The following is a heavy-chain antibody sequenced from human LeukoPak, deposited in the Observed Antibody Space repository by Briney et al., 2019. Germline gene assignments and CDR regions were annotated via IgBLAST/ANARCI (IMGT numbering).Heavy chain of an antibody. CDR3: ATVMDTAMVGNWFDP. D-gene: IGHD5-18*01. V-gene: IGHV1-2*02. Sequence: ASVKVSCKASGCTFTGYYMHWVRQAPGQGLEWMGWINPNGGGTNYAQKFQGRVTMTRDTSISTAYMELSRLRSDDTAVYYCATVMDTAMVGNWFDPWGQGTLVTVSS. CDR2: INPNGGGT. J-gene: IGHJ5*02. CDR1: GCTFTGYY.